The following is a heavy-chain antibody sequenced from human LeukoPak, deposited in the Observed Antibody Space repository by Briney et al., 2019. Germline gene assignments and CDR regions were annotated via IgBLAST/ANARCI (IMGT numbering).Heavy chain of an antibody. CDR3: ARLRTGFWSGYPQYNWFDP. J-gene: IGHJ5*02. Sequence: SETLSLTCTVSGGSISSSSYYWGWIRQPPGKGLEWIGSIYYSGSTYYNPSLKSRVTISVDTSKNQFSLKLSSVTAADTAAYYCARLRTGFWSGYPQYNWFDPWGQGTLVTVSS. D-gene: IGHD3-3*01. CDR1: GGSISSSSYY. CDR2: IYYSGST. V-gene: IGHV4-39*01.